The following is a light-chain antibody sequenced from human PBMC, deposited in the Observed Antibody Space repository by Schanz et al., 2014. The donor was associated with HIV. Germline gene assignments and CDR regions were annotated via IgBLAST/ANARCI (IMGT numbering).Light chain of an antibody. V-gene: IGLV2-14*03. J-gene: IGLJ2*01. CDR3: VSYTGTNNPV. CDR1: SSDVGAYNY. Sequence: QSALTQPASVSGSPGQSITISCTGTSSDVGAYNYVSWYQQYPGKAPKLMIYDVSNRPSGVSDRFSGSKSGNTASLTVSGLQAEDEADYYCVSYTGTNNPVFGGGTKLTVL. CDR2: DVS.